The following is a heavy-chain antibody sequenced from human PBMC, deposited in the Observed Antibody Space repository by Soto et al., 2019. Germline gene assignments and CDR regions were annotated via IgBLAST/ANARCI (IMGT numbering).Heavy chain of an antibody. CDR2: ISYDGSNK. J-gene: IGHJ4*02. CDR3: AKTTGLRGELPPDY. CDR1: GFTFSSYG. Sequence: QVQLVESGGGVVQPGRSPRLSCAASGFTFSSYGMHWVRQAPGKGLEWVAVISYDGSNKYYADSVKGRFTISRDNSKNTLYLQMNSLRAEDTAVYYCAKTTGLRGELPPDYWGQGTLVTVSS. D-gene: IGHD1-26*01. V-gene: IGHV3-30*18.